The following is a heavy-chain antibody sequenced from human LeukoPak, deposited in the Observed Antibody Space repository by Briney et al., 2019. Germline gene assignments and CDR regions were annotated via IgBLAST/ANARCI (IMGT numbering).Heavy chain of an antibody. CDR3: ARRGIGSYYPLDN. CDR2: TRDRVNSYTT. V-gene: IGHV3-72*01. J-gene: IGHJ4*02. CDR1: GFTFSDHY. Sequence: GGSLRLSCAASGFTFSDHYMDWVRQAPGRGWGGFGRTRDRVNSYTTEYAASVKGRFTISRDGSKDSLYLQMNSLKTEDTAVYYCARRGIGSYYPLDNWGQGTLVTVSS. D-gene: IGHD1-26*01.